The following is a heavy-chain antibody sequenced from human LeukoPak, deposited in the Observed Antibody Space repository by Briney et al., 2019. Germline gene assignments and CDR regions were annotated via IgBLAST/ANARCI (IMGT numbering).Heavy chain of an antibody. J-gene: IGHJ5*02. CDR2: ISAYDGET. V-gene: IGHV1-18*01. CDR1: GYTFTTYG. CDR3: ARDYHPSGTSFEDCFDP. D-gene: IGHD3-10*01. Sequence: ASVKVSCKASGYTFTTYGNSWVRQAPGQGLEWMGWISAYDGETNYAQKFQGRVTMITDTSTSTVYMELRSLRSDDTAMYYCARDYHPSGTSFEDCFDPWGQGTLVTVSS.